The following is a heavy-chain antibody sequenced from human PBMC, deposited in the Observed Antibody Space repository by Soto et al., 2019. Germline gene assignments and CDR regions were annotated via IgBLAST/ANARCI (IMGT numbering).Heavy chain of an antibody. CDR1: GFTFSSYG. Sequence: QVQLVESGGGVVQPGRSLRLSCAASGFTFSSYGMHWVRQAPGKGLEWVAVISYDGSNKYYADSVKGRFTISRDNSKNTLYLQMNSLRAEDTAVYYCAKVWCGSTSCDTDYYYGMDVWGQGTTVTVSS. CDR2: ISYDGSNK. V-gene: IGHV3-30*18. CDR3: AKVWCGSTSCDTDYYYGMDV. D-gene: IGHD2-2*02. J-gene: IGHJ6*02.